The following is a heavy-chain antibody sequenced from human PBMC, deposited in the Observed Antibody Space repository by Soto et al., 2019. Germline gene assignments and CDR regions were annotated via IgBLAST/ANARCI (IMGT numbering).Heavy chain of an antibody. V-gene: IGHV4-34*01. J-gene: IGHJ4*02. D-gene: IGHD3-22*01. Sequence: PSETLSLTCAVNGGSFSGYYWSWIRQPPGKGLEWIGEINHSGSTNYNPSLKSRVTISVDTSKNQFSLKLSSVTAADTAVDYCVGYYDSSGYSTWGPFDYWGQGTLVTVS. CDR3: VGYYDSSGYSTWGPFDY. CDR2: INHSGST. CDR1: GGSFSGYY.